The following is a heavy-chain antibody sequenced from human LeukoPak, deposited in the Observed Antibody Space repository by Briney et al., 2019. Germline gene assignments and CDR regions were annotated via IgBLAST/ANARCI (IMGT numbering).Heavy chain of an antibody. V-gene: IGHV1-69*04. Sequence: SVKVSCKASGGTFSSYAISWVRQAPGQGLEWMGRIIPILGIANYAQKFQGRVTITADKSTSTAYMELSSLRSEDTAVYYCARLNRYNWNYVPFDYWGQGTLVTVSS. J-gene: IGHJ4*02. CDR1: GGTFSSYA. CDR3: ARLNRYNWNYVPFDY. D-gene: IGHD1-7*01. CDR2: IIPILGIA.